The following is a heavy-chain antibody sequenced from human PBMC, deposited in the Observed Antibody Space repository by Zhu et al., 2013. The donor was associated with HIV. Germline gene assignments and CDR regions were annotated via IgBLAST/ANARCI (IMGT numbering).Heavy chain of an antibody. CDR1: GYTFTIYG. CDR3: ARDLRAYGMDV. Sequence: QVQLVQSGAEVKKPGASVKVSCEASGYTFTIYGISWVRQAPGQGLEWMGWISAYNGDTNYAQKLRDRVTMTTDTSTSTAYMELRSLRSDDTAVYYCARDLRAYGMDVWGQGDHGHRLL. CDR2: ISAYNGDT. V-gene: IGHV1-18*01. J-gene: IGHJ6*02.